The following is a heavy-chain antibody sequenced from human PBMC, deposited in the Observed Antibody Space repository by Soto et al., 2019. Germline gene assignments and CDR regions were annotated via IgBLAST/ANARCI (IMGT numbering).Heavy chain of an antibody. V-gene: IGHV4-39*01. CDR3: ARILMITFGGFTNCIDP. D-gene: IGHD3-16*01. CDR2: IYYSGST. Sequence: AVTLSLNCSITSASIVINICYWAWIRKPPGKGLEWIGSIYYSGSTYYNPSLKSRVTISVNTSKNQFSLKLISVTAADTAVYYCARILMITFGGFTNCIDPWAQGTLVTAS. CDR1: SASIVINICY. J-gene: IGHJ5*02.